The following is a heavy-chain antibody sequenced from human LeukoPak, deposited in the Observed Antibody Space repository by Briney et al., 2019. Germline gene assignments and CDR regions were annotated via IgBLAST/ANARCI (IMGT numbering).Heavy chain of an antibody. CDR3: ATLTTVTEINWFDP. D-gene: IGHD4-17*01. V-gene: IGHV3-30*04. CDR1: GFTFSSYA. CDR2: ISYDGSNK. J-gene: IGHJ5*02. Sequence: GGSLRLSCAASGFTFSSYAMHWVRQAPGKGLEWVAVISYDGSNKYYADSVKGRFTISRDNSKNTLYLQMNSLRADDTAVYYCATLTTVTEINWFDPWGQGTLVTVSS.